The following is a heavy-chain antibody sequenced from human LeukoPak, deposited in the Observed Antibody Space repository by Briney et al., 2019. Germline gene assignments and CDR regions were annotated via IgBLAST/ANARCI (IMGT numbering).Heavy chain of an antibody. V-gene: IGHV4-61*02. CDR3: ARYPAYYYDSSGYNNWFDP. CDR2: IYTSGST. CDR1: GGSISSGSYY. J-gene: IGHJ5*02. Sequence: TLSLTCTVSGGSISSGSYYWSWIRQPAGKGLEWIGRIYTSGSTNYNPSLKSRITISVDTSKNQFSLKLSSVTAADTAVYYCARYPAYYYDSSGYNNWFDPWGQGTLVTVSS. D-gene: IGHD3-22*01.